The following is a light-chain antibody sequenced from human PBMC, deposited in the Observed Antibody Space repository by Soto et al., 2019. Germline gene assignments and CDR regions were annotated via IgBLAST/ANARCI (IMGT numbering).Light chain of an antibody. Sequence: DIQLTQSPSVLSASVGDTVTITCRASQALSNYLAWYQQKPGKAPDLLIYSASTLQSGVPSRFSGGGSGTDFTLTISSLQPEDFATYYCQQSYSTPWAFGQGTKVDIK. CDR1: QALSNY. CDR2: SAS. CDR3: QQSYSTPWA. J-gene: IGKJ1*01. V-gene: IGKV1-39*01.